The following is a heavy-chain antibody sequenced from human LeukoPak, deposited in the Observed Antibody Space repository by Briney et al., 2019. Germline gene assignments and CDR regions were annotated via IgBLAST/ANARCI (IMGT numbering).Heavy chain of an antibody. Sequence: SETLSLTCAVYGGSFSGYYWSWIRQPPGKGLEWIGEIDHSGSTNYNPSLKSRVTISVDTSKNQFSLKLSSVTAADTAVYYCARGGGYCSSTSCRNYYYYYYYGMDVWGQGTTVTVSS. CDR2: IDHSGST. J-gene: IGHJ6*02. CDR3: ARGGGYCSSTSCRNYYYYYYYGMDV. CDR1: GGSFSGYY. V-gene: IGHV4-34*01. D-gene: IGHD2-2*01.